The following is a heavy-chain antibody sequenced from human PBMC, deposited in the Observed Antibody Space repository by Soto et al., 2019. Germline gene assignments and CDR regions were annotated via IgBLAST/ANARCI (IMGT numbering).Heavy chain of an antibody. J-gene: IGHJ5*02. CDR1: GGSISSSSYY. D-gene: IGHD6-13*01. CDR3: ARRGIAGNWFDP. V-gene: IGHV4-39*01. Sequence: SETLSLTCTVSGGSISSSSYYWGWIRQPPGKGLEWIGCIYYSGSTYYNPSLKSGVTISVDTSKNHFSLKLSSVTAADTAVYYCARRGIAGNWFDPWGQGTLVTVSS. CDR2: IYYSGST.